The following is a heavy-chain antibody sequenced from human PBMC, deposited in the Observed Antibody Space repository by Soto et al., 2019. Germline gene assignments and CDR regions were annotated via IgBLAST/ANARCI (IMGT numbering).Heavy chain of an antibody. CDR1: GGSISSYY. CDR2: IYYRGST. V-gene: IGHV4-59*01. Sequence: SETLSLTCTVSGGSISSYYWSWIRQPPGKGLEWIGYIYYRGSTNYNPSLKSRVTISVDTSKNQFSLKLSSVTAADTAVYYCARVLFGSNCWFDPWGQGTLVTVSS. CDR3: ARVLFGSNCWFDP. J-gene: IGHJ5*02. D-gene: IGHD3-16*01.